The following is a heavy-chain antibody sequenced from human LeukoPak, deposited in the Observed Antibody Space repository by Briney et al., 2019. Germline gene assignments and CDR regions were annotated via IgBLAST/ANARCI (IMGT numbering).Heavy chain of an antibody. D-gene: IGHD6-19*01. CDR2: INHSGST. Sequence: PSETLSLTCAVYGGSFSGYYWSWIRQPPVKGLEWIGEINHSGSTNYNPSLKSRVTISVDTSKNQFSLKLSSVTAADTAVYYCARTSSGWRIRFDYWGQGTLVTVSS. CDR3: ARTSSGWRIRFDY. CDR1: GGSFSGYY. J-gene: IGHJ4*02. V-gene: IGHV4-34*01.